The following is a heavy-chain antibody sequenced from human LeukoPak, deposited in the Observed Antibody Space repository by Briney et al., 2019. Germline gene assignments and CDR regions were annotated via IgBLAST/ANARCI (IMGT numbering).Heavy chain of an antibody. CDR3: ARVAMWRFGDAFDI. V-gene: IGHV3-21*01. Sequence: GGSLRLSCAASGFTFSSYSMNWVRQAPGKGLEWVSSISSSSSYIYYADSVKGRFTISRDNAKNSPYLQMNSLRAEDTAVYYCARVAMWRFGDAFDIWGQGTMVTVSS. D-gene: IGHD3-10*01. CDR1: GFTFSSYS. CDR2: ISSSSSYI. J-gene: IGHJ3*02.